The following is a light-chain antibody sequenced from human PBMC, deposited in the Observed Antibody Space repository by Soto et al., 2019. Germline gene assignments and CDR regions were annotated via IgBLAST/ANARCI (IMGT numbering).Light chain of an antibody. CDR2: DIS. CDR1: QSLSSNY. Sequence: EIVLTQSPGTLSLSPGDTATLSCRASQSLSSNYLAWYQQRPGQAPKLLIYDISSRATGIPDRFSGSGSGTDFTLTITRLDPEDFAVYYCQQYGGSRTFGQGTRLEIE. CDR3: QQYGGSRT. V-gene: IGKV3-20*01. J-gene: IGKJ5*01.